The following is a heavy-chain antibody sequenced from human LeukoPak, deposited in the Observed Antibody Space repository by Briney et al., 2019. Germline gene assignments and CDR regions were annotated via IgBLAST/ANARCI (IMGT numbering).Heavy chain of an antibody. CDR3: AKTVTMVRGVSNYFDY. D-gene: IGHD3-10*01. V-gene: IGHV3-21*04. CDR1: GFTFSSYS. Sequence: PGGSLRLSCAASGFTFSSYSMNWVRQAPGKGLEWVSSISSSSSYIYYADSVKGRFTISRDNAKNSLYLQMNSLRAEDTALYYCAKTVTMVRGVSNYFDYWGQGTLVTVSS. CDR2: ISSSSSYI. J-gene: IGHJ4*02.